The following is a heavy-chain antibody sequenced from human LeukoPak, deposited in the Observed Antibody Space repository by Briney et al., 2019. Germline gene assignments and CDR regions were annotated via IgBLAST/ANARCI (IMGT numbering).Heavy chain of an antibody. Sequence: GESLQISCQGSGYLFNSYWIGWARQMPGKGLEWMGIIYPGGSDTRYSPPFQGQVTISADKSISTAYVQWNSLRASDTAMYYCARHQYYYDTRAYYIDYWGQGTLVTVSS. CDR3: ARHQYYYDTRAYYIDY. CDR1: GYLFNSYW. J-gene: IGHJ4*02. CDR2: IYPGGSDT. D-gene: IGHD3-22*01. V-gene: IGHV5-51*01.